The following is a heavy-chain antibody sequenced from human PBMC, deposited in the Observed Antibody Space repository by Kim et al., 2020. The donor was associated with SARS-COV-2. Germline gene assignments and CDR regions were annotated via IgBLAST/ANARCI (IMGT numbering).Heavy chain of an antibody. CDR3: ARADYGDNYYYYYGMDV. CDR2: IGTAGDT. D-gene: IGHD4-17*01. CDR1: GFTFSSYD. Sequence: GGSLRLSCAASGFTFSSYDMHWVRQPTGKGLEWVSAIGTAGDTYYPGSVKGRFTISRENAKNSLYLQMNSLRAGDTAVYYCARADYGDNYYYYYGMDVWGQGTRVTVFS. V-gene: IGHV3-13*01. J-gene: IGHJ6*02.